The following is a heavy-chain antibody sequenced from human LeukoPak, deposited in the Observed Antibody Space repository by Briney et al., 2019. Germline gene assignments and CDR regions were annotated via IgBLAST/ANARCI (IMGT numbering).Heavy chain of an antibody. CDR1: GYSFTTYW. J-gene: IGHJ5*02. CDR3: ARYGRGVGASRDWFDP. Sequence: GESLKISCKGSGYSFTTYWIGWVRQLPGKGLEWMGIIYPGDSDTRYSPSFQGQVTISADKSISTAYLQGNSLKAADTAIYYCARYGRGVGASRDWFDPWGQGTLVTVSS. D-gene: IGHD3-10*02. V-gene: IGHV5-51*01. CDR2: IYPGDSDT.